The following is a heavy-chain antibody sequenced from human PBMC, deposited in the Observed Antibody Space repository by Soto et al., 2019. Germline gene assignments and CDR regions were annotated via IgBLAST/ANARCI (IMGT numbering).Heavy chain of an antibody. Sequence: GGSLRLSCAASVFTFSSYAMIWVRQAPGKGLEWVSAISGSGGSTYYADSVKGRFTISRDNSKNTLYLQMNSLRAEDTAVYYCAKDTGTPYYDFWSGYYKWFDPWGQGTLVTVSS. V-gene: IGHV3-23*01. D-gene: IGHD3-3*01. CDR3: AKDTGTPYYDFWSGYYKWFDP. CDR1: VFTFSSYA. CDR2: ISGSGGST. J-gene: IGHJ5*02.